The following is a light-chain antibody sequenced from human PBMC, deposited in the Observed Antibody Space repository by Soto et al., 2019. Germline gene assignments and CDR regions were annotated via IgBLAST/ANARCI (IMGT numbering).Light chain of an antibody. CDR1: QSVSSY. V-gene: IGKV3-11*01. Sequence: EIVLTQSPATLSLSPGERATLSCRASQSVSSYLAWYQQKPGQAPRLLIYDASNRATGIPARFSGSGSGTDFTLTISSLEPEDFAVYYCQQRSNLTFGPGTKVDI. CDR3: QQRSNLT. CDR2: DAS. J-gene: IGKJ3*01.